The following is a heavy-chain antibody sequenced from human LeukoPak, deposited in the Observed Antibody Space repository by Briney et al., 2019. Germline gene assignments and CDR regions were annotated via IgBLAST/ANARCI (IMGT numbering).Heavy chain of an antibody. D-gene: IGHD1-7*01. CDR2: IYGGGST. J-gene: IGHJ4*02. CDR1: GFTVSSNY. CDR3: ARGHWNYPFDY. V-gene: IGHV3-53*01. Sequence: GGSLRLSCAASGFTVSSNYMSWVRQAPGKGLEWVSVIYGGGSTYYADSVKGRFTISRDLSKNTLYLQMNSLSAEDTAVYYCARGHWNYPFDYWGQGTLVTVSS.